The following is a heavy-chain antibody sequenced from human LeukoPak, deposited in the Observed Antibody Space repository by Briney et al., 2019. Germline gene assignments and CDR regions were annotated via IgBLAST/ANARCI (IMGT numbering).Heavy chain of an antibody. Sequence: APVKVSCKASGYTFTSYDINWVRQATGQGLEWMGWMNPNSSNTGYAQKFQGRVTMTRNTSISTAYMELSSLRSEDTAVYYCARSLRHPCNWFDPWGQGTLVTVSS. J-gene: IGHJ5*02. V-gene: IGHV1-8*01. CDR1: GYTFTSYD. CDR3: ARSLRHPCNWFDP. CDR2: MNPNSSNT.